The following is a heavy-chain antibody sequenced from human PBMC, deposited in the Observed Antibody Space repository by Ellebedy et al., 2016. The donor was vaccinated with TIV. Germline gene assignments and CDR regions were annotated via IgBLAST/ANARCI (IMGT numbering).Heavy chain of an antibody. D-gene: IGHD3-10*01. CDR3: ARGGGSGTFYSFDS. Sequence: PGGSLRLSCAASGFTFSTYSMNWVRQAPGKGLVWISYIGSRSGIFHYADSVKGRFTISRENAKNSLYLQVNSLRDEDTAVYYCARGGGSGTFYSFDSWGRGTLVTVSS. J-gene: IGHJ4*02. CDR2: IGSRSGIF. V-gene: IGHV3-48*02. CDR1: GFTFSTYS.